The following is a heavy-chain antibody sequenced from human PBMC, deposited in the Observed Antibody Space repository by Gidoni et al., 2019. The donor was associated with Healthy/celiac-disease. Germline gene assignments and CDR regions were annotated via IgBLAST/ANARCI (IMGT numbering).Heavy chain of an antibody. CDR2: INHSGST. Sequence: QVQLQQWGAGLLKPSETLSLTCAVYGGSFRGYYWSWIRQPPGKGLEWIGEINHSGSTNYNPSLKSRVTISVDTSKNQFSLKLSSVTAADTAVYYCARGAGSSGYYRVHYYYYGMDVWGQGTTVTVSS. CDR1: GGSFRGYY. D-gene: IGHD3-22*01. V-gene: IGHV4-34*01. CDR3: ARGAGSSGYYRVHYYYYGMDV. J-gene: IGHJ6*02.